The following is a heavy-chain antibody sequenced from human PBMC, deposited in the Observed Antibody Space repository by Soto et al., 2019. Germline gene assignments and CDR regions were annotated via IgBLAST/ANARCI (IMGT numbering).Heavy chain of an antibody. J-gene: IGHJ4*02. CDR1: GFTFKSYD. D-gene: IGHD6-13*01. V-gene: IGHV3-23*01. CDR3: VKDSSLWYRKIDY. CDR2: TSGSGSKT. Sequence: GGSLRLSCTASGFTFKSYDMNWVRQAPGKGLEWVSATSGSGSKTFYTDSVKGRFTISRDNSQNTLYLQMNSLRVEDTATYYCVKDSSLWYRKIDYWGQGTPVTVSS.